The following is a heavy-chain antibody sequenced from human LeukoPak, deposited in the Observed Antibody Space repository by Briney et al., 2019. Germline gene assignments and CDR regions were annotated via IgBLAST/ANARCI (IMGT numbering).Heavy chain of an antibody. J-gene: IGHJ4*02. D-gene: IGHD3-9*01. CDR3: VKTSNDILTGWYSFDH. Sequence: PGRSLRLSCAASGFTFSSYGMHWVRQAPGKGLEWVAVISYDGSNKYYADSVKGRFTISRDNSKNTLYLQMNSLRAEDTALYYCVKTSNDILTGWYSFDHWGQGTQVTVSS. CDR2: ISYDGSNK. CDR1: GFTFSSYG. V-gene: IGHV3-30*18.